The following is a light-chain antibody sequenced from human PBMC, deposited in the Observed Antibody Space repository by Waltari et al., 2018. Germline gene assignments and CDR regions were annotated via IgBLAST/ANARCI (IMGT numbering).Light chain of an antibody. V-gene: IGKV4-1*01. CDR1: QSVLFSANIRNY. CDR2: WAS. CDR3: QQYYSSPFT. J-gene: IGKJ3*01. Sequence: DIVMTQSPDSLAVPLRDRATTHCRSSQSVLFSANIRNYLAWYQQKPGQSPKLVLYWASTRESGVPDRFSGSGSATDFTLTISSLQAEDVAVYYCQQYYSSPFTFGPGTKLEIK.